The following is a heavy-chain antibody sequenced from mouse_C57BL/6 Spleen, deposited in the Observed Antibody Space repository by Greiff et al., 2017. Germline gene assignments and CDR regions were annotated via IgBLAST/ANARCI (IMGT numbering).Heavy chain of an antibody. Sequence: QVQLQQSGPELVKPGASVKISCKASGYAFSSSWMNWVKQRPGKGLEWIGRIYPGDGDTNYNGKFKGKATLTADKSSSTAYMQLSSLTSEDSAVYFCAKLLYYDYEEWYFDVWVTGTTVTVSS. CDR1: GYAFSSSW. J-gene: IGHJ1*03. V-gene: IGHV1-82*01. CDR2: IYPGDGDT. CDR3: AKLLYYDYEEWYFDV. D-gene: IGHD2-4*01.